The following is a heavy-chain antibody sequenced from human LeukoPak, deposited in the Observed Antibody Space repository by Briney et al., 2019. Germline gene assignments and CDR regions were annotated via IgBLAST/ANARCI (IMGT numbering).Heavy chain of an antibody. V-gene: IGHV3-30*04. J-gene: IGHJ4*02. CDR2: ISYDGSNK. D-gene: IGHD2-15*01. CDR3: ARGGGDYCSGGSCPTYYFDY. Sequence: GRSLRLSCAASGFTFSSYAMHWVRQAPGKGLEWVALISYDGSNKYYADSVKGRFTISRDNSKSTLYLQMNSLRAEDTAVYYCARGGGDYCSGGSCPTYYFDYWGQGTLVTVSS. CDR1: GFTFSSYA.